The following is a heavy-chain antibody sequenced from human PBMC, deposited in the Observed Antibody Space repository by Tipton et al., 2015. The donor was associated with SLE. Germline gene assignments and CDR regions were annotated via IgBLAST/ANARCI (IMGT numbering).Heavy chain of an antibody. Sequence: TLSLTCAVYGGSFSGYYWSWIRQPPGKGLEWIGEINHSGSTNYNPSLKSRVTISVDTSKNQFSLKLSSVTAADTAVYYCAREGFWTKHFDYWGQGTLVTVSS. CDR2: INHSGST. CDR1: GGSFSGYY. D-gene: IGHD3/OR15-3a*01. V-gene: IGHV4-34*01. CDR3: AREGFWTKHFDY. J-gene: IGHJ4*02.